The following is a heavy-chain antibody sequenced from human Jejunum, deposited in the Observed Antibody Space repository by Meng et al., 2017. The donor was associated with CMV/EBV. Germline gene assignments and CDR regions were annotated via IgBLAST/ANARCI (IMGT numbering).Heavy chain of an antibody. J-gene: IGHJ4*02. CDR3: AKEDYSNDLDY. Sequence: ASGFTFSSYALIWVRQAPGKGLEWVSTISGSGRTTYDADSVKGRFTISRDNSKNTVYLQMNSLRADDTAVYYCAKEDYSNDLDYWGQGTLVTSPQ. D-gene: IGHD4-11*01. V-gene: IGHV3-23*01. CDR1: GFTFSSYA. CDR2: ISGSGRTT.